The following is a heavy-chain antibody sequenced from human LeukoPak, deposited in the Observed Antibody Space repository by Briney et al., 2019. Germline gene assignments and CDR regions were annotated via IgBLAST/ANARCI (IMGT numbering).Heavy chain of an antibody. CDR2: ISSSSSYI. Sequence: GGSLRLSCAAYGFTFSSYSMNWVSQAPGKGLEWVSSISSSSSYIYYADSVKGRFTIPRDNAKNSLYLQMNSLSAEDTAVYYCARGWDSSGYYYSFDYWGQGTLVTVSS. J-gene: IGHJ4*02. D-gene: IGHD3-22*01. CDR3: ARGWDSSGYYYSFDY. V-gene: IGHV3-21*01. CDR1: GFTFSSYS.